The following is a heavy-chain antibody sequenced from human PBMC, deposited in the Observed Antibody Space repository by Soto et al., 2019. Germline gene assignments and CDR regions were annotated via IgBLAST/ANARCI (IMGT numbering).Heavy chain of an antibody. CDR1: GGTFSRHA. V-gene: IGHV1-69*01. D-gene: IGHD3-10*01. J-gene: IGHJ5*02. CDR3: ARDGEAGDWFDP. Sequence: QVQLVQSGAEVRKPGSSVKVSCKASGGTFSRHAISWVRQAPGQGLEWMGGIIPIFGTANHAQKFQGRVTIIADESTSTVYMELSSLRSEDTAVYYCARDGEAGDWFDPWGQGTLVTVSS. CDR2: IIPIFGTA.